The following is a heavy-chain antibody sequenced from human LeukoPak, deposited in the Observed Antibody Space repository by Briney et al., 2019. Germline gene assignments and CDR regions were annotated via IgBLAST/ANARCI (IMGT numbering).Heavy chain of an antibody. V-gene: IGHV3-7*01. J-gene: IGHJ4*02. CDR1: GFTSSSYW. CDR2: IKYDGSEK. D-gene: IGHD3-16*01. CDR3: AQGGRDS. Sequence: GGSLRLSCVASGFTSSSYWMSWVRQAPGKGLEWVANIKYDGSEKYYVDSVKGRFTISRDNAKNSLYLQMNSLRVEDTSVYYCAQGGRDSWGQGTLVIVSS.